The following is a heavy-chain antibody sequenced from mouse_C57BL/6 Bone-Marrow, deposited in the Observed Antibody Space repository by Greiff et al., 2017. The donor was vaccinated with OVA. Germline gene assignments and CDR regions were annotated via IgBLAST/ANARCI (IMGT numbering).Heavy chain of an antibody. V-gene: IGHV14-4*01. CDR1: GFNIKDDY. Sequence: EVQLQQSGAELVRPGASVKLSCTASGFNIKDDYMHWVKQRPEQGLEWIGWIDPENGDTEYASQFQGKATITADTSSNTAYLQLSSLTSEDTAVYYCTTGVYDYPYFDYWGKGTSPTVS. D-gene: IGHD2-4*01. CDR2: IDPENGDT. CDR3: TTGVYDYPYFDY. J-gene: IGHJ2*02.